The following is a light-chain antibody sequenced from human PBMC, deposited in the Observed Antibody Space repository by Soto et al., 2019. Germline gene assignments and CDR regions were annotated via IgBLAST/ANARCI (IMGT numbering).Light chain of an antibody. V-gene: IGKV1-5*01. CDR2: GAS. Sequence: DIQMTQAPSTLSGSIRDRVTITCRASQTISSWLAWYQQKPGKAPKLLIFGASNLHIGVPSRFSGSRSGTEFTLTISNLLREDFATYYCQQSYFILGTFGRGTKVDI. J-gene: IGKJ1*01. CDR1: QTISSW. CDR3: QQSYFILGT.